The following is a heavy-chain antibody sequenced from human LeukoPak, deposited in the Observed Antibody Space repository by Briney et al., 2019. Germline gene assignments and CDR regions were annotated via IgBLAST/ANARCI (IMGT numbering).Heavy chain of an antibody. CDR1: EFIFSSYA. D-gene: IGHD2-15*01. CDR3: AKGYCGGGSCYSGLFDY. V-gene: IGHV3-23*01. Sequence: GGSLRLSCAASEFIFSSYAMSWVRQAPGKGLEWVSDISGSGGSTYYADSVKGRFTISRDNSQNTVYLQMNSLSAEPKVVYHAAKGYCGGGSCYSGLFDYWGQGTLVTVSS. J-gene: IGHJ4*02. CDR2: ISGSGGST.